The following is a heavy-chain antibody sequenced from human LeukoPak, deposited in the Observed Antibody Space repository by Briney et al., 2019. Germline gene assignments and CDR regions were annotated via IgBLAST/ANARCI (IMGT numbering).Heavy chain of an antibody. Sequence: GGSLRLSCAASGFTFSSYAMHWVRQAPGKGLEWVAVISYDGSNKYYADSVKGRFTISRDNSKNTLYLQMNSLRAEDTAVYYCATQLPAAIEEYNWFDPWGQGTLATVSS. J-gene: IGHJ5*02. CDR3: ATQLPAAIEEYNWFDP. V-gene: IGHV3-30-3*01. CDR2: ISYDGSNK. CDR1: GFTFSSYA. D-gene: IGHD2-2*01.